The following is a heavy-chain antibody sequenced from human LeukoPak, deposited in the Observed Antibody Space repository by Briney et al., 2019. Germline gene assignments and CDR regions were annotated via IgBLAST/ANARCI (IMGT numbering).Heavy chain of an antibody. V-gene: IGHV4-39*01. CDR2: TYYTGST. CDR1: GGSVSSSLNY. D-gene: IGHD3-9*01. CDR3: ARLTKGRYFDYIFDY. J-gene: IGHJ4*02. Sequence: KPSETLSLTCTVSGGSVSSSLNYWGWIRQPPGKGLEWIGNTYYTGSTYSNPTLKSRLTMSVDTSKNQFSLKLSSVTAADTAVYYCARLTKGRYFDYIFDYWGQGTLLTVSS.